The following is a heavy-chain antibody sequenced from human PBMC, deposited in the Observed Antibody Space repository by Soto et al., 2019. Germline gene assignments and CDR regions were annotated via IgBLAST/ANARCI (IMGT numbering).Heavy chain of an antibody. CDR3: ARDLSPSKHIVVVTYGY. D-gene: IGHD2-21*02. CDR2: INAGNGNT. J-gene: IGHJ4*02. V-gene: IGHV1-3*01. Sequence: QVQLVQSGAEVKKPGASVKVSCKASGYTFTSYAMHWVRQAPGQRLEWMGWINAGNGNTKYSQKFQGRVTITRDTSASTAYMELSSLRSEDTAVYYCARDLSPSKHIVVVTYGYWGQGTLVTVSS. CDR1: GYTFTSYA.